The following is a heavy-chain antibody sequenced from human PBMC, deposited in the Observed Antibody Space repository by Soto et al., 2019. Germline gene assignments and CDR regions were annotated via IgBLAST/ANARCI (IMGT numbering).Heavy chain of an antibody. V-gene: IGHV4-39*01. CDR3: ARRVYCSGGSCYSYNWFDP. D-gene: IGHD2-15*01. CDR2: IYYSGST. Sequence: SETLSLTCTVSGGSISSSSYYWGWIRQPPGKGLEWIGSIYYSGSTYYNPSLKSRVTISVDTSKNQFSLKLSSVTAADTAVYYCARRVYCSGGSCYSYNWFDPWGQGTLVTVSS. CDR1: GGSISSSSYY. J-gene: IGHJ5*02.